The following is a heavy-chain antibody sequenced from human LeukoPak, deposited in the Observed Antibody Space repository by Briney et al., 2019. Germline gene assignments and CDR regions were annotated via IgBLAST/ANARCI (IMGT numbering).Heavy chain of an antibody. V-gene: IGHV3-74*01. D-gene: IGHD5-18*01. J-gene: IGHJ4*02. CDR1: GFTFSSYW. Sequence: GGSLRLSCAASGFTFSSYWMHWVRHTPGKGLVWVSRIKGDGSSTSYADSVKGRFTISRDNAKNTLYLQMNSLRAEDTAVYYCARDGYSFGHGFDYWGQGTLVTVSS. CDR3: ARDGYSFGHGFDY. CDR2: IKGDGSST.